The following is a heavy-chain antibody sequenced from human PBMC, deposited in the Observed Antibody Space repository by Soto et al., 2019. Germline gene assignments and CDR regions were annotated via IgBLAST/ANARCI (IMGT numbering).Heavy chain of an antibody. CDR1: GFTFSSYA. CDR2: ISCDGSNK. J-gene: IGHJ6*02. V-gene: IGHV3-30-3*01. D-gene: IGHD5-12*01. CDR3: AREPVEMATIWADYYYGMDV. Sequence: GGSLRLSCAASGFTFSSYAMHWVRQAPGKGLEWVAVISCDGSNKYYADSVKGRFTISRDNSKNTLYLQMNSLRAEDTAVYYCAREPVEMATIWADYYYGMDVWGQGTTVTVYS.